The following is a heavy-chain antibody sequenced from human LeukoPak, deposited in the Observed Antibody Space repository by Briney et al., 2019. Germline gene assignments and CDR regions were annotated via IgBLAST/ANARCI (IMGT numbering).Heavy chain of an antibody. CDR1: GFTFSSYA. D-gene: IGHD2-2*01. Sequence: PGRSLRLSCAASGFTFSSYAMHWVRQAPGKGPEWAAVISYDGSNKYYADSVKGRFTISRDSSKNTLSLQMSSLRAEDTAVYYYAKIPKGGYFDCWGQGTLVTVSS. V-gene: IGHV3-30-3*02. CDR2: ISYDGSNK. CDR3: AKIPKGGYFDC. J-gene: IGHJ4*02.